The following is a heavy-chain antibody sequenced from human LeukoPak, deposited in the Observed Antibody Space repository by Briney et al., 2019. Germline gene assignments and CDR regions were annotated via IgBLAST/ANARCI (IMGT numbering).Heavy chain of an antibody. V-gene: IGHV3-23*01. CDR1: GFTFSSYA. CDR3: AKEDYYDSRGGPDY. CDR2: ISGSGGGT. J-gene: IGHJ4*02. Sequence: GGSLRLSCAASGFTFSSYAMSWVRQAPGKGLEWVSAISGSGGGTYYADSVKGRFTISRDNSKNTLYLRVNSLRAEDTAVYYCAKEDYYDSRGGPDYWGQGTLVTVSS. D-gene: IGHD3-22*01.